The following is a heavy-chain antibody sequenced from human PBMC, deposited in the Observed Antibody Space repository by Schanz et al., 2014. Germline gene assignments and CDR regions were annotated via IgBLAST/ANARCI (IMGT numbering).Heavy chain of an antibody. D-gene: IGHD3-3*01. CDR1: GFTFSIYG. CDR2: ISSSSSYI. CDR3: ARQPGRITVSGVVSNWFDP. V-gene: IGHV3-21*04. Sequence: EVQLLESGGGLVQPGGSLRLSCAASGFTFSIYGMSWVRQAPGKGLEWVSSISSSSSYISYADSVKGRFTISRDNAKNSLYLQMNSLRAEDTAVYYCARQPGRITVSGVVSNWFDPWGQGTLVTVSS. J-gene: IGHJ5*02.